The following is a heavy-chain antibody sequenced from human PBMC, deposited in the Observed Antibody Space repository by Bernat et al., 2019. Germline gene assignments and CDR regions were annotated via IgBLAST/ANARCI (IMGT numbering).Heavy chain of an antibody. Sequence: EVQLVESGGGLVQPGGSLRLSCTASGFTFSSYGMNWVRQTPGKGLEWVSYISSTGSTIYYADSVKGRFTISRDNAKSSLYLQMNSLRGEDTALYYCARGRPPDYWGQGTLVTVSS. CDR3: ARGRPPDY. CDR2: ISSTGSTI. J-gene: IGHJ4*02. CDR1: GFTFSSYG. V-gene: IGHV3-48*03.